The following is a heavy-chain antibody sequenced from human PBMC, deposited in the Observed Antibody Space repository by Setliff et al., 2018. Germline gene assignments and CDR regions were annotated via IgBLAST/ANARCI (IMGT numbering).Heavy chain of an antibody. V-gene: IGHV5-51*01. D-gene: IGHD1-26*01. J-gene: IGHJ4*02. CDR3: ARLVVVGTTKIYDY. Sequence: GESLKISCKGSGYSFTTYWIGWVRQMPGKGLEWMGIIYPDNSDTKYRPSFQGQVTMSADKSIDTAYLQWSSLRASDTAMYYCARLVVVGTTKIYDYWGQGTLVTSPQ. CDR2: IYPDNSDT. CDR1: GYSFTTYW.